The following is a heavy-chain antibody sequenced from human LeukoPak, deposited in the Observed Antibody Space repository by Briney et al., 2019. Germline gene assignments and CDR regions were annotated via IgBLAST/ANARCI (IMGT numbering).Heavy chain of an antibody. Sequence: ASVKVSCKVSGYSLTELSMRWVRQTPGKGLEWMGGFDPEAGDTNYAQNFQGRVTMTRDTSTSTVYMELWSLRSDDTAVYYCARENYYDGSGSPSASAPVDHWGQGTLVTVSS. V-gene: IGHV1-24*01. CDR1: GYSLTELS. D-gene: IGHD3-22*01. CDR2: FDPEAGDT. J-gene: IGHJ4*02. CDR3: ARENYYDGSGSPSASAPVDH.